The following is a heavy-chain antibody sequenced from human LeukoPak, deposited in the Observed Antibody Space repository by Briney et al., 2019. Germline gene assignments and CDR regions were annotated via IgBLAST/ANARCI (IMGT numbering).Heavy chain of an antibody. V-gene: IGHV3-48*03. Sequence: GGSLRLSCAASVFTFRSYERNWVPRAPGRVLGRVSYISSSGRTFYYEDHVKGRFTISRDNGKNSLYLQMNSLRVEDMAVYYCTRNWYLISYGMDVWGQGTTVTVSS. CDR2: ISSSGRTF. J-gene: IGHJ6*02. CDR3: TRNWYLISYGMDV. D-gene: IGHD1-1*01. CDR1: VFTFRSYE.